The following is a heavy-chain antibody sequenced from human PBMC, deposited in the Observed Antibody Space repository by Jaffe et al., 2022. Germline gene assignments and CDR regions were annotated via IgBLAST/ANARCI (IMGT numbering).Heavy chain of an antibody. J-gene: IGHJ4*02. CDR1: GFNFGDYA. CDR2: IRSKPYGGTT. CDR3: TRRVTSVAATDY. V-gene: IGHV3-49*04. Sequence: EVQLVESGGGLVQPGRSLRLSCTGSGFNFGDYAMNWVRQAPGKGLEWVGFIRSKPYGGTTEYAASVKGRFTISRDDSKSIAYLQMDSLETEDTAVYYCTRRVTSVAATDYWGQGTLVTVSS. D-gene: IGHD6-19*01.